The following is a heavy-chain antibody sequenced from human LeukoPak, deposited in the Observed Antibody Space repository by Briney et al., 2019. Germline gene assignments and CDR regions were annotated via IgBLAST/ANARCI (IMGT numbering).Heavy chain of an antibody. CDR2: IYYSGST. CDR1: GGSISSSSYY. CDR3: TRFGEMATIDPPIDY. Sequence: SETLSLTCTVSGGSISSSSYYWGWIRQPPGKGLEWIGSIYYSGSTYYNPSLKSRVTISVDTSKNQFSLKLSSVTAADTAVYYCTRFGEMATIDPPIDYWGRGTLVTVSS. D-gene: IGHD5-24*01. V-gene: IGHV4-39*01. J-gene: IGHJ4*02.